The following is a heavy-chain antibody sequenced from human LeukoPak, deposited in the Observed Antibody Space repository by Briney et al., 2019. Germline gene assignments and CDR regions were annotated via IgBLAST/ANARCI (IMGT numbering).Heavy chain of an antibody. Sequence: SVKVSCKASGGTFSSYAISWVRQAPGQGLEWMGRIIPILGIANYAQKFQGRVTITADKSTSTAYMELSSLRSEDTAVYYCARERLGVVPAAKDYYYYGMDVWGQGTTVTVSS. D-gene: IGHD2-2*01. CDR2: IIPILGIA. V-gene: IGHV1-69*04. CDR3: ARERLGVVPAAKDYYYYGMDV. J-gene: IGHJ6*02. CDR1: GGTFSSYA.